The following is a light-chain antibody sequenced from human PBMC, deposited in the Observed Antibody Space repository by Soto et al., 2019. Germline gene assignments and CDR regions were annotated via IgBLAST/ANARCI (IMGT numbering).Light chain of an antibody. Sequence: QSVLTQPPSASATPGQRVTISCSGSGSNIGSTYVDWYQQLPGAAPKLLIYRNNQRPSGVPDRCSGSKSGTSASLAISGRRSEDEADYHCASWDDSLNHWVFGGGTKLTVL. CDR2: RNN. CDR1: GSNIGSTY. CDR3: ASWDDSLNHWV. J-gene: IGLJ3*02. V-gene: IGLV1-47*01.